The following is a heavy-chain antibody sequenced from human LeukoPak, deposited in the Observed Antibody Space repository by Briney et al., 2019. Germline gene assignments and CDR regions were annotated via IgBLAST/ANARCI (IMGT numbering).Heavy chain of an antibody. CDR1: GGSINSYY. V-gene: IGHV4-59*01. CDR3: ARVLGSGSFNPLGY. J-gene: IGHJ4*02. D-gene: IGHD3-10*01. Sequence: SETLSLTCTVSGGSINSYYWSWIRQPPGKGLEWMGYIYYSGSTNYNPSLKSRVNISVDTSKNQVSLKVSFVTAADTAVYYCARVLGSGSFNPLGYWGQGTLVTVSS. CDR2: IYYSGST.